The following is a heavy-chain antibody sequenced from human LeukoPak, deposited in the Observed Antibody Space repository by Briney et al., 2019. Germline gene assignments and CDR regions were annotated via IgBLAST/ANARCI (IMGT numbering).Heavy chain of an antibody. V-gene: IGHV1-46*01. Sequence: ASVKVSCKASGYTFTSYYIHWVRQAPGQGLEWMGIINPSGGSTSYAQKFQGRVTMTRDTSTSTVYMELSSLRSEDTAVYYCRCVGAVAGTVFDYWGQGTLVTVSS. CDR2: INPSGGST. J-gene: IGHJ4*02. CDR1: GYTFTSYY. D-gene: IGHD6-19*01. CDR3: RCVGAVAGTVFDY.